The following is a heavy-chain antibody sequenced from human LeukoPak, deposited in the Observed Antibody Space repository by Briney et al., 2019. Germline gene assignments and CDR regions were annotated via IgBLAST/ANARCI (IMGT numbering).Heavy chain of an antibody. Sequence: PGGSLRLSCAASGFTFRSYAMSWVRQAPGKGLEWVSSMSSGGTYIYYADSVRGRFTISRDNAKNSLYLVMNSLSAEDTATYYCARDRPTGASRVFVVQWGQGTLVTVSS. J-gene: IGHJ4*02. CDR1: GFTFRSYA. V-gene: IGHV3-21*01. CDR2: MSSGGTYI. D-gene: IGHD2-15*01. CDR3: ARDRPTGASRVFVVQ.